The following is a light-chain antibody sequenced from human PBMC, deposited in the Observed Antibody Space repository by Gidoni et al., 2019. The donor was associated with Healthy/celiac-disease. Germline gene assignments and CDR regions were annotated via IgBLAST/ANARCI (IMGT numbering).Light chain of an antibody. J-gene: IGKJ4*01. CDR3: QQYNNWPLLT. CDR2: GAS. CDR1: QSVSSN. Sequence: TLSVSPGERATLSCRASQSVSSNLAWYQQKPGQAPRLLIYGASTRATGIPARFSGSGSGTEFTLTISSLQSEDFAVYYCQQYNNWPLLTFGGGTKVEIK. V-gene: IGKV3-15*01.